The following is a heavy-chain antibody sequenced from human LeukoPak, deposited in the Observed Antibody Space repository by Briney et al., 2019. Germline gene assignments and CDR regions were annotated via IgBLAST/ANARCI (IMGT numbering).Heavy chain of an antibody. Sequence: ASVKVSCKASGYTFTDYYMHWVRQAPGQGLEWMGRINPNSGGTNYAQKFQGRVTMTRDTSFSTAYMELSRLRSDDTAVYYCAREPNTYYDSSGAPRAFDIWGQGTMVTVSS. J-gene: IGHJ3*02. V-gene: IGHV1-2*06. CDR1: GYTFTDYY. D-gene: IGHD3-22*01. CDR3: AREPNTYYDSSGAPRAFDI. CDR2: INPNSGGT.